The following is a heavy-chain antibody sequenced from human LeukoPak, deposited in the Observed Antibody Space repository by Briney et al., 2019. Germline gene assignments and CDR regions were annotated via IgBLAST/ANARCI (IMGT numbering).Heavy chain of an antibody. Sequence: SETLSLTCAVYGGSFSGYYWSWIRQPPGKGLEWIGEINHSGSTNYNPSLKSRVTISVDTSKNQFSLKLSSVTAADTAVYHCARGPAAAAPYNWFDPWGQGTLVTVSS. J-gene: IGHJ5*02. D-gene: IGHD6-13*01. V-gene: IGHV4-34*01. CDR2: INHSGST. CDR1: GGSFSGYY. CDR3: ARGPAAAAPYNWFDP.